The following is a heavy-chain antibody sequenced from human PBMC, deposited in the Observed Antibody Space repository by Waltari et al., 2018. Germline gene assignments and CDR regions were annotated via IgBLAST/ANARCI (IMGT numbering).Heavy chain of an antibody. CDR2: MNPNSGNT. CDR1: GYTFTSYD. CDR3: ATGVTTGNWFDP. D-gene: IGHD1-1*01. V-gene: IGHV1-8*02. J-gene: IGHJ5*02. Sequence: QVQLVQSGAEVKKPGASVKVSCKASGYTFTSYDINWVRQATGQGLEWMGWMNPNSGNTGYAQKFQGRVTMTEDTSTDTAYMELSSLRSEDTAVYYCATGVTTGNWFDPWGQGTLVTVSS.